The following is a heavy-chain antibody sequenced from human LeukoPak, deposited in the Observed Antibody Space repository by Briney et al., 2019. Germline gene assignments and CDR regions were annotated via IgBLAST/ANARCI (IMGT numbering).Heavy chain of an antibody. J-gene: IGHJ4*02. CDR1: GFTFSSYG. CDR3: AKDVPDYALGY. V-gene: IGHV3-30*02. CDR2: IRYDGSNK. D-gene: IGHD4-17*01. Sequence: PGGSLRLSCAASGFTFSSYGMHWVRQAPGKGLEWVAFIRYDGSNKYYADSVKGRFTISRDNSKNTLYLQMNSLRAEDTAVYYCAKDVPDYALGYWGQGTLVTVSS.